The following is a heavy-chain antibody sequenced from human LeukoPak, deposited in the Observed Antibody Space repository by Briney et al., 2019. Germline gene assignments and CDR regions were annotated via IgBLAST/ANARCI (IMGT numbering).Heavy chain of an antibody. J-gene: IGHJ4*02. V-gene: IGHV1-2*02. CDR2: INPKSGDT. Sequence: ASVKVSCKTSDFRDYYMNWVRQAPGQGLEWLGWINPKSGDTDYAQKFQGRVTMTRDTSISTAYMELSGLKPDDMAIYFCASGYSGYDLNYWGQGTQVTVSS. D-gene: IGHD5-12*01. CDR1: DFRDYY. CDR3: ASGYSGYDLNY.